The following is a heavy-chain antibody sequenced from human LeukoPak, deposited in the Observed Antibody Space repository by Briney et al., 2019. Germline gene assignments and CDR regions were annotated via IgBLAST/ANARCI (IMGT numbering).Heavy chain of an antibody. D-gene: IGHD4-23*01. CDR1: GFTFSSYE. V-gene: IGHV3-7*01. J-gene: IGHJ4*02. CDR2: IKQDGSEK. Sequence: GGSLRLSCAASGFTFSSYEMNWVRQAPGKGLEWVANIKQDGSEKYYVDSVKGRFTISRDNAKNSLYLQMNSLRAEDTAVYYCARDLPAKFSTVVTPDAPFDYWGQGTLVTVSS. CDR3: ARDLPAKFSTVVTPDAPFDY.